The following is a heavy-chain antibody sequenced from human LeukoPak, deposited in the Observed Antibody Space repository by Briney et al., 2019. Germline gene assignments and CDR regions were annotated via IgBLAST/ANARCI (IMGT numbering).Heavy chain of an antibody. V-gene: IGHV4-61*02. J-gene: IGHJ3*02. CDR2: IDTSGRT. CDR3: ARARSGSSGYFSALDI. D-gene: IGHD3-22*01. CDR1: GGSISSGSYY. Sequence: SETLSLTCTVSGGSISSGSYYWSWIRQPAGKGLECIGRIDTSGRTNYNPSLKSRVTMSADTSKNQFSLKLSSVTAADTAVYYCARARSGSSGYFSALDIWGQGTMVTVSS.